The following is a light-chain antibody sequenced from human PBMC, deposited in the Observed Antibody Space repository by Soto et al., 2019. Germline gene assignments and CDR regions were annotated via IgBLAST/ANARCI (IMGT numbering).Light chain of an antibody. CDR2: NNI. CDR3: AAWDDSLDGHVV. V-gene: IGLV1-44*01. Sequence: QSVLTQPPSASGTPGQKVTISCSGSNSNIGSNTVSWFQQLPGRAPKLLLYNNIYRPPGVPDRFSGSKSGTSVSLAISGLQSEDEADYSCAAWDDSLDGHVVFGGGTQLPVL. CDR1: NSNIGSNT. J-gene: IGLJ7*01.